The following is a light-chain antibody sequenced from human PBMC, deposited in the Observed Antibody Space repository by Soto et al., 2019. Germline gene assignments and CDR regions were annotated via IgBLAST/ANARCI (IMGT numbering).Light chain of an antibody. CDR3: QQYGSSPLT. V-gene: IGKV3-20*01. CDR1: QSVSGSH. CDR2: GSS. Sequence: EIVLTQSPGTLSLSPGERATLSCRASQSVSGSHLAWYQQKPGQAPRLLIYGSSTWATGIPDRFSGSATGTDFTLTISRLEPEDSAVYYCQQYGSSPLTFGGGTKVEIK. J-gene: IGKJ4*01.